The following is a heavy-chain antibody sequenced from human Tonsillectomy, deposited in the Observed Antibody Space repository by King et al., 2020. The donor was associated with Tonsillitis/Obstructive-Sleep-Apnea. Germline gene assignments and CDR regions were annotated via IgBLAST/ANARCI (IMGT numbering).Heavy chain of an antibody. CDR3: ARVLYYCDSSGYRAFDV. V-gene: IGHV3-7*03. Sequence: VQLVESGGGLVQPGGSLRLSCAASGFTFSSYWMSWVRQAPGKGLEWVANIKEDGSEKYYVDPVKGRFTISRDNAKNSLYLQMNSLRAEDTAVYYCARVLYYCDSSGYRAFDVCGQGTMVTVSS. CDR1: GFTFSSYW. D-gene: IGHD3-22*01. J-gene: IGHJ3*01. CDR2: IKEDGSEK.